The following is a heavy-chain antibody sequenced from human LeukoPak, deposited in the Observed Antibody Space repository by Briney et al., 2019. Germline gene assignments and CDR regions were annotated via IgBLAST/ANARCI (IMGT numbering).Heavy chain of an antibody. CDR2: MFYSGST. Sequence: SETLSLTCTVSGGSISSGSYCWGWIRQPPGKGLEWIGSMFYSGSTYYNPSLKSRVTISVDTSKSQFSLKLTSVTAADTAVYYCARTRSQGIAAQYFDYWGQGTLVTVSS. CDR1: GGSISSGSYC. D-gene: IGHD6-13*01. CDR3: ARTRSQGIAAQYFDY. V-gene: IGHV4-39*07. J-gene: IGHJ4*02.